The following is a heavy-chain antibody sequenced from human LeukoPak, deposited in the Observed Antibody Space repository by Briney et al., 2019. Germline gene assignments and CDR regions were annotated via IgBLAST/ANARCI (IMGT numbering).Heavy chain of an antibody. CDR3: ARDRGNYYYYMDV. J-gene: IGHJ6*03. Sequence: GASVKVSCKASGGTSSSYAISWVRQAPGQGLEWMGGIVPIFGTANYAQKFQGRVTITTDESTSTAYMALSSLRSEDTAVYYCARDRGNYYYYMDVWGKGTTVTVSS. V-gene: IGHV1-69*05. D-gene: IGHD3-16*01. CDR1: GGTSSSYA. CDR2: IVPIFGTA.